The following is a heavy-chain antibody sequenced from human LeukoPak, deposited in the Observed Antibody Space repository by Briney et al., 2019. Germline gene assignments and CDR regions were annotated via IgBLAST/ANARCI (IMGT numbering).Heavy chain of an antibody. CDR1: GDSIGSGDNY. V-gene: IGHV4-31*03. D-gene: IGHD3-3*01. J-gene: IGHJ6*03. CDR2: VFYSGST. CDR3: ARDGRFSTYMDV. Sequence: SQTLSLTCTVSGDSIGSGDNYWSWVRHHPEKGLEWIRYVFYSGSTYYNPSLKSRATISVDTSKNQFSLKLSSVTAADTAVYYCARDGRFSTYMDVWGKGTTVTVSS.